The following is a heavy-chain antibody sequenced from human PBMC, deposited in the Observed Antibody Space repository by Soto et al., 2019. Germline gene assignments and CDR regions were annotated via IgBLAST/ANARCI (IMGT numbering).Heavy chain of an antibody. CDR3: ARAHNTYGDDPGWFDP. J-gene: IGHJ5*02. V-gene: IGHV1-69*01. CDR1: GGTFSSYA. D-gene: IGHD4-17*01. CDR2: IIPIFGTA. Sequence: QVQLVQSGAEVKKPGSSVKVSCKASGGTFSSYAISWVRQAPGQGLEWMGGIIPIFGTANSAQKFQGRVTITAEESTSTAYMGLSSLRSEDTAVYYCARAHNTYGDDPGWFDPWGQGTLVTVSS.